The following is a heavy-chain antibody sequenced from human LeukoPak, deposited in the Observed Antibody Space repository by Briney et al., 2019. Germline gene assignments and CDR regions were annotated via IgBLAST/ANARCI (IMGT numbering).Heavy chain of an antibody. CDR3: ASAPYYYDSSGYSLGGMDV. D-gene: IGHD3-22*01. Sequence: ASVTVSCTASGGTFSSYAISWVRQAPGQGLEWMGGIIPIFGTANYAQKFQGRVTITADESTSTAYMELSSLRSEDTAVYYCASAPYYYDSSGYSLGGMDVWGQGTTVTVSS. CDR1: GGTFSSYA. CDR2: IIPIFGTA. V-gene: IGHV1-69*13. J-gene: IGHJ6*02.